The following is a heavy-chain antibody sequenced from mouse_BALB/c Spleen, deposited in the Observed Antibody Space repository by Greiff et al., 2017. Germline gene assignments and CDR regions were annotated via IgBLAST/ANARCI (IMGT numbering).Heavy chain of an antibody. CDR2: INPYNDGT. V-gene: IGHV1-14*01. Sequence: VQLKQSGPELVKPGASVKMSCKASGYTFTSYVMHWVKQKPGQGLEWIGYINPYNDGTKYNEKFKGKATLTSDKSSSTAYMELSSLTSEDSAVYYCARPYYGSSYWYFDVWGAGTTVTVSS. CDR3: ARPYYGSSYWYFDV. J-gene: IGHJ1*01. CDR1: GYTFTSYV. D-gene: IGHD1-1*01.